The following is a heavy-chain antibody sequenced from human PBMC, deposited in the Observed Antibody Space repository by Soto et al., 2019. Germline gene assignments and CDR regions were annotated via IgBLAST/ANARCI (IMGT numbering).Heavy chain of an antibody. CDR1: GFTFDDYA. J-gene: IGHJ6*03. V-gene: IGHV3-9*01. Sequence: SLRLSCAASGFTFDDYAMHWVRQAPGKGLEWVSGISWNSGSIGYADSVKGRFTISRDNAKNSLYLQMNSLRAEDTALYYCAKATNSGSYYDYYYYYYYMDVWGKGTTVTVSS. D-gene: IGHD3-10*01. CDR3: AKATNSGSYYDYYYYYYYMDV. CDR2: ISWNSGSI.